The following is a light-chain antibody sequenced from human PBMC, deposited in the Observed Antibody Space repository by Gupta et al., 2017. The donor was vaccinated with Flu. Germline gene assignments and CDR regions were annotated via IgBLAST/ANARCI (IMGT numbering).Light chain of an antibody. V-gene: IGKV1-5*03. CDR2: KAS. J-gene: IGKJ1*01. CDR1: ENVNTC. CDR3: HQYNSYPLT. Sequence: DVHMTQSSSTLSASVGQTVTVTCRAAENVNTCVAWYQQTPGEAPKLLIYKASTIDTGVPSRFSGSGSGTEFSLTISSLQSDDIGTFYCHQYNSYPLTFGQGTKVEI.